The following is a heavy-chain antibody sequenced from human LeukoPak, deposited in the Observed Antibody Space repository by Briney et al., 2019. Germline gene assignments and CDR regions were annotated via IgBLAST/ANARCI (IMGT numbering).Heavy chain of an antibody. CDR2: INPNTGDT. D-gene: IGHD6-25*01. V-gene: IGHV1-2*02. J-gene: IGHJ4*02. CDR1: GFRFTGYY. Sequence: ASVKVSCKASGFRFTGYYIHWVRQAPGQGLEWMGWINPNTGDTNFPRKFQGRVTMTRDTSISTAYMELTGLTSGDTAVYYCARDPAAPNLFDYWGQGTLVTVSS. CDR3: ARDPAAPNLFDY.